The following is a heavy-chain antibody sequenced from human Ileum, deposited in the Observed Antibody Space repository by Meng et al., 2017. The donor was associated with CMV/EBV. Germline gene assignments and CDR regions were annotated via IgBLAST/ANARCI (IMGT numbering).Heavy chain of an antibody. CDR1: GFTFSSYE. V-gene: IGHV3-48*03. CDR3: ARGGSGSYFLRYFDY. D-gene: IGHD2/OR15-2a*01. CDR2: IGQSDSNT. Sequence: GGSLRLSCEASGFTFSSYEMSWVRQTPGKGLEWISYIGQSDSNTYYADSVKGRFTISRDNVKNSLYLLMESLRPEDTAVYYCARGGSGSYFLRYFDYFGQGALVTVSS. J-gene: IGHJ4*02.